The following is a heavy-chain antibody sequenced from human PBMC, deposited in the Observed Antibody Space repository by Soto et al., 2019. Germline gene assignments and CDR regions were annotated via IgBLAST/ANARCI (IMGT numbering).Heavy chain of an antibody. J-gene: IGHJ4*02. CDR3: VKDRNDFYDSSGYPFDY. CDR1: GFIFSKYA. V-gene: IGHV3-23*01. CDR2: ISGSGGST. Sequence: GGSLRLSCAASGFIFSKYAMSWVRQAPGKGLEWVSAISGSGGSTYYADSVKGRFTISRDNSKNTLYLQMNSLRAEDMALYYCVKDRNDFYDSSGYPFDYWGQGTLVTVSS. D-gene: IGHD3-22*01.